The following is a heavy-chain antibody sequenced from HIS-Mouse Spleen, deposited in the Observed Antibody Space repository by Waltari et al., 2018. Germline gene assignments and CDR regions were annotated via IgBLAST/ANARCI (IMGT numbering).Heavy chain of an antibody. CDR2: ISYDGSNK. Sequence: QVQLVESGGGGVQPGRSVRLSCAASGLTFCSYGMHGVRQAPGKGLEWVAVISYDGSNKYYADSVKGRFTISRDNSKNTLYLQMNSLRAEDTAVYYCAKDKHHAFDYWGQGTLVTVSS. V-gene: IGHV3-30*18. CDR1: GLTFCSYG. J-gene: IGHJ4*02. CDR3: AKDKHHAFDY.